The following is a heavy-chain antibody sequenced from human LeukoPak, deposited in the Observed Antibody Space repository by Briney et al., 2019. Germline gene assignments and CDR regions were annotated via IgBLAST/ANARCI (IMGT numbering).Heavy chain of an antibody. J-gene: IGHJ4*02. CDR2: IYYSGST. Sequence: SETLSLTCTVSGGSISSYYWSWIRQPPGKGLEWIGYIYYSGSTNYNPSLKSRVTISVDTSKNQFSLKLSSVTAADTAVYYCARGDTAMGSFDYWGQGTLVTVSS. V-gene: IGHV4-59*01. CDR1: GGSISSYY. CDR3: ARGDTAMGSFDY. D-gene: IGHD5-18*01.